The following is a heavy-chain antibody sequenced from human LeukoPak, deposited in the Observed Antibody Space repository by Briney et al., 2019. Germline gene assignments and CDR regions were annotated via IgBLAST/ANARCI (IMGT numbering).Heavy chain of an antibody. D-gene: IGHD3-10*01. J-gene: IGHJ4*02. V-gene: IGHV1-2*02. CDR2: INPNSGGT. Sequence: ASVKVSCKASGYTFTGYYTHWVRQAPGQGLEWMGWINPNSGGTNYAQKFQGRVTMTRDTSISTAYMELSRLRSDDTAVYYCARDIGSLWFGEFYYFDYWGQGTQVTVSS. CDR1: GYTFTGYY. CDR3: ARDIGSLWFGEFYYFDY.